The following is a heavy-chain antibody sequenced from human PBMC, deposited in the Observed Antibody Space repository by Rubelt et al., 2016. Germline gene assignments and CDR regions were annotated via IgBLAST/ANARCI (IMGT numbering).Heavy chain of an antibody. Sequence: QVQLVQSGAEVKKPGASVKVSCKASGYTFTSYGISWVRQAPGQGLEWMGWISAYNGNTNYAQKLQGRVTMTTETSTSTAYMELRSLRSEDTAVYYCARTKTVEMATIPLAYWGQGTLVTVSS. CDR3: ARTKTVEMATIPLAY. CDR2: ISAYNGNT. CDR1: GYTFTSYG. V-gene: IGHV1-18*01. D-gene: IGHD5-24*01. J-gene: IGHJ4*02.